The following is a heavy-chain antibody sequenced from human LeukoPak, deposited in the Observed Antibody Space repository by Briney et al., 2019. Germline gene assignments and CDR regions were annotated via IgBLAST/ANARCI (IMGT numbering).Heavy chain of an antibody. J-gene: IGHJ4*02. D-gene: IGHD6-19*01. CDR1: GFTFSSYA. V-gene: IGHV3-23*01. CDR3: AKRARYNSARATDFDS. Sequence: PGGSLRLSCAASGFTFSSYAMSWVRQAPGKGLERVSFISPSGDRTSNADSVEGRFTISRDNTRNTLYLQMNSLRDEDTGVYYCAKRARYNSARATDFDSWGQGTQVTVSS. CDR2: ISPSGDRT.